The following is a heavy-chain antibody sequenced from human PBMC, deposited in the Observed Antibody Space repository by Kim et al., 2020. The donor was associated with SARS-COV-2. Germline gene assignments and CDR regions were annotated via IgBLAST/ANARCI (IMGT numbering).Heavy chain of an antibody. V-gene: IGHV3-23*01. Sequence: ADSVKGRFTISRDNSKNTLYLQMNSLRAEDTAVYYCAKDREYYDSSGSDWGQGTLVTVSS. CDR3: AKDREYYDSSGSD. J-gene: IGHJ4*02. D-gene: IGHD3-22*01.